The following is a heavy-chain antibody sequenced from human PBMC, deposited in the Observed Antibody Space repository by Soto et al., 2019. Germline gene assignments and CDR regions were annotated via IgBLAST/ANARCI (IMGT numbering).Heavy chain of an antibody. Sequence: ASVNLSRKTSVYTITVYYLHWLLLAPGQGTEWTAWINPNSGGTNYAQKFKGWVTMTRDTSTSTAYMELSRLRSDDTAVYYCERGVEWCMLWNVYESCFYRMDVWGQGTTVTVSS. V-gene: IGHV1-2*04. CDR1: VYTITVYY. J-gene: IGHJ6*02. D-gene: IGHD2-8*01. CDR2: INPNSGGT. CDR3: ERGVEWCMLWNVYESCFYRMDV.